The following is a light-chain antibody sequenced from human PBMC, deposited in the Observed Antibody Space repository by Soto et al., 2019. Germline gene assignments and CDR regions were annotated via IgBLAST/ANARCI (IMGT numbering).Light chain of an antibody. Sequence: QSVLTQPASVSGSLGQSITISCTGTSSDFGGYNYVSWYQQHPGKAPKLMVYDVSNRPSGVSNRFSGSKSGNTATPTISGLQAEDAADYYCSSYRSSSTSYVLATATKVTV. V-gene: IGLV2-14*01. CDR2: DVS. CDR3: SSYRSSSTSYV. J-gene: IGLJ1*01. CDR1: SSDFGGYNY.